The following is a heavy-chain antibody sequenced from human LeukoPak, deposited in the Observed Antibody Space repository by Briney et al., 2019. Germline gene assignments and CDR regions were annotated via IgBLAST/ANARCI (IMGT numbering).Heavy chain of an antibody. J-gene: IGHJ6*02. CDR3: ARGNVLFGAMVRRYYYYGMDV. D-gene: IGHD5-18*01. V-gene: IGHV4-34*01. CDR1: GWTFSGYY. Sequence: SGTLSLTCAAYGWTFSGYYRSWVRQAPGKGLEWIGDINHSGSTYYNASLKSRVTISVDTSKNTLSLQLSSVTAADTAVYYCARGNVLFGAMVRRYYYYGMDVWGQGTTVTVSS. CDR2: INHSGST.